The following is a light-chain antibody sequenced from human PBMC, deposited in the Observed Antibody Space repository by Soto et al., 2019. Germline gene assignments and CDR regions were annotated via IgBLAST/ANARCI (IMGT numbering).Light chain of an antibody. V-gene: IGKV3-20*01. CDR2: GAS. CDR1: QSVSSSY. CDR3: QQYGSSPLT. Sequence: EIVLTQSPGTLSLSPGERATLSCRASQSVSSSYLAWYQQKPGQAPRLLIYGASSRATGIPDRFSGSGSGTDFTLTISRLEPEYFAVYYCQQYGSSPLTFXVGTKADIK. J-gene: IGKJ4*01.